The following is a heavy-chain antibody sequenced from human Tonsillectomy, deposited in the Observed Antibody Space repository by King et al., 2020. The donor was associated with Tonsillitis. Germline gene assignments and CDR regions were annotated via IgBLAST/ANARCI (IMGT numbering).Heavy chain of an antibody. Sequence: VQLVESGGGLLQPGRSLSLSCAASGFTFDDYAMPWVRKAPGKGLNWFSGIIWNGVSIGFADSVRGRFPISRDNAKNSLYLQMNSLRAEDTALYYCAKDIYYDSSGLDYWGQGTLVTVSS. J-gene: IGHJ4*02. CDR3: AKDIYYDSSGLDY. CDR1: GFTFDDYA. V-gene: IGHV3-9*01. D-gene: IGHD3-22*01. CDR2: IIWNGVSI.